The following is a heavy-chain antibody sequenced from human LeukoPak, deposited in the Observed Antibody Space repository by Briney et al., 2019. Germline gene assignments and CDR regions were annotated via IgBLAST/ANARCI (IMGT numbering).Heavy chain of an antibody. CDR2: IYPGSSDT. J-gene: IGHJ4*02. CDR3: ARRLGATQTYFDF. D-gene: IGHD1-26*01. V-gene: IGHV5-51*01. Sequence: GESSQISCKGSGYSFTSYWIGWVRQMPGKGLEWMGIIYPGSSDTRYSPSFQGQVTISADKSISTAYLQWSGLKASDTAMYYCARRLGATQTYFDFWGQGALVTVSS. CDR1: GYSFTSYW.